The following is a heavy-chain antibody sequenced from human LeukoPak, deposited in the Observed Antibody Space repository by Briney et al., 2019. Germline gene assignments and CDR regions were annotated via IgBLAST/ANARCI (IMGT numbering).Heavy chain of an antibody. J-gene: IGHJ6*03. V-gene: IGHV3-30*02. D-gene: IGHD1-26*01. Sequence: GGSLRLSCAASGFDFSNYGIHWVRQAPGKGLEWVSFIRYDGTNQYYADSVKGRFTISRDNSKNTLYLQMNSLRAEDTAVYYCARAFTGGDYYYYYYMDVWGKGTTVTVSS. CDR3: ARAFTGGDYYYYYYMDV. CDR2: IRYDGTNQ. CDR1: GFDFSNYG.